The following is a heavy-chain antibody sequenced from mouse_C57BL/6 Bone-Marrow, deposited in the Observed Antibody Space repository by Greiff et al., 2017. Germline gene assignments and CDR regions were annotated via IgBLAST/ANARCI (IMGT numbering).Heavy chain of an antibody. J-gene: IGHJ3*01. V-gene: IGHV5-6*03. CDR3: ARVDYNNSAWFAY. CDR2: ISSGGSYT. Sequence: EVMLVESGGGLVQPGGSLKLSCAASGFTFSSYGMSWVRQTPDKRLEWVATISSGGSYTYYPDSVKGRCTISRNNARNTLYLKMSRLKSEDTAMYYCARVDYNNSAWFAYWGQGTLVTVSA. D-gene: IGHD2-5*01. CDR1: GFTFSSYG.